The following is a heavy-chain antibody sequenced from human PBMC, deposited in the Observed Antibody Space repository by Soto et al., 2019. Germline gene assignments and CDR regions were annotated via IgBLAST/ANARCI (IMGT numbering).Heavy chain of an antibody. Sequence: EVQLVESGGGLVQPGGSLRLSCAASGFTFSTYEMNWVRQAPWKGLEWVAYISSSSNTSYYADSVRGRFTISRDNAKNSLYLPMNSLRSEDTAVYFCALILFNYHNLTERHYWGQGTLVAVS. CDR3: ALILFNYHNLTERHY. D-gene: IGHD3-9*01. CDR2: ISSSSNTS. CDR1: GFTFSTYE. V-gene: IGHV3-48*03. J-gene: IGHJ4*02.